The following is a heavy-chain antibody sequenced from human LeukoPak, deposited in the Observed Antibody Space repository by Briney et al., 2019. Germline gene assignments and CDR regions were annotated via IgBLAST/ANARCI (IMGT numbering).Heavy chain of an antibody. J-gene: IGHJ4*02. V-gene: IGHV1-18*01. D-gene: IGHD5-12*01. CDR2: ISAYNGNT. CDR1: GYTFTSYG. CDR3: AREYSGYDWGQFDY. Sequence: ASVTVSCKASGYTFTSYGISWVRQAPGQGLEWTGWISAYNGNTNYAQKLQGRVTMTTDTSTSTAYMELRSLRSDDTAVYYCAREYSGYDWGQFDYWGQGTLVTVSS.